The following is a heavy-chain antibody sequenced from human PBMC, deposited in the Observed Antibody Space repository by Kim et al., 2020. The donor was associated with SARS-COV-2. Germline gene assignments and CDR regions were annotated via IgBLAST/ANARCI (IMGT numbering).Heavy chain of an antibody. CDR3: ARSYYDFWSGYYTSFRTPDYYYYGMDV. D-gene: IGHD3-3*01. CDR2: IYYSGST. V-gene: IGHV4-59*08. J-gene: IGHJ6*02. Sequence: SETLSLTCTVSGGSISSYYWSWIRQPPGKGLEWIGYIYYSGSTNYNPSLKSRVTISVDTSKNQFSLKLSSVTAADTAVYYCARSYYDFWSGYYTSFRTPDYYYYGMDVWGQGTTVTVSS. CDR1: GGSISSYY.